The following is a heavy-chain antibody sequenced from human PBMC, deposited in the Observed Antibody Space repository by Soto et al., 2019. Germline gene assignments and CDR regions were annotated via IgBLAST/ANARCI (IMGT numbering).Heavy chain of an antibody. CDR2: ITWNSGHI. CDR1: GFNFDDSA. D-gene: IGHD3-22*01. J-gene: IGHJ4*02. Sequence: LRLSCVASGFNFDDSAMNWVRQVPGKGLEWVSGITWNSGHILYADSVKGRFTISRDNAKKSLYLELNSLRPEDTALYYCAKGRSSMIVVVMDYWGQGTPVTVSS. CDR3: AKGRSSMIVVVMDY. V-gene: IGHV3-9*01.